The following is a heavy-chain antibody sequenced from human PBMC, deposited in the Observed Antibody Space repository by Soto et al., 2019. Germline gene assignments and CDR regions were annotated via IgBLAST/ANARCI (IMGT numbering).Heavy chain of an antibody. CDR1: GDPISGFH. Sequence: SETLSLTCTVSGDPISGFHWSWIRQSPGRGLEWIGFIYYSGSTNYNPSLKSRVTISVDTSKNQFSLKLSSVTAADTAVYYCARVPDVWGQGTTVTVSS. CDR2: IYYSGST. J-gene: IGHJ6*02. V-gene: IGHV4-59*12. CDR3: ARVPDV.